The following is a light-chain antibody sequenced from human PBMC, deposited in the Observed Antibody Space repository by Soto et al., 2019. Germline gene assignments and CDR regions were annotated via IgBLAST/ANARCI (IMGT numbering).Light chain of an antibody. V-gene: IGLV2-23*02. CDR3: GSYSGPSTYVV. CDR2: AVT. CDR1: SSDVGTYDL. J-gene: IGLJ2*01. Sequence: QSVLTQPASVSGSPGQSITISCTGTSSDVGTYDLVSWYQQHPGKAPKLVISAVTKRPSGVSDRFSGSKSGNTASLTISGLQTEDEADYYCGSYSGPSTYVVFGGGTKLTVL.